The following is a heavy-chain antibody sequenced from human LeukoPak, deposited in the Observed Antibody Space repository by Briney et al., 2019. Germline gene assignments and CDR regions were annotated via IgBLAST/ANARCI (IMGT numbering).Heavy chain of an antibody. V-gene: IGHV3-21*01. CDR2: ISSSSSYI. J-gene: IGHJ4*02. CDR1: GFTFSSYN. CDR3: AREDQHTIDY. Sequence: GGSLRLSCAASGFTFSSYNMNWVRQAPGKGLEWVSSISSSSSYIYYADSVKGRFTISRDNAKNSLYLQMNSLRAEDTAVYYCAREDQHTIDYWGQGTLVTVSS.